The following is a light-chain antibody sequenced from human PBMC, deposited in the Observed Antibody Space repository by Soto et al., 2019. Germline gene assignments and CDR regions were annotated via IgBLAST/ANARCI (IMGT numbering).Light chain of an antibody. Sequence: QPVLTQPPSVSEAPRQRVTISSSGSSSNIGNNAVNWYQQLPGKAPKLLIYYDDLLPSGVSDRFSGSKSGTSASLAISGLQSEDEADYYCAAWDDSLNGLVFGGGTKLTVL. J-gene: IGLJ2*01. CDR1: SSNIGNNA. CDR3: AAWDDSLNGLV. CDR2: YDD. V-gene: IGLV1-36*01.